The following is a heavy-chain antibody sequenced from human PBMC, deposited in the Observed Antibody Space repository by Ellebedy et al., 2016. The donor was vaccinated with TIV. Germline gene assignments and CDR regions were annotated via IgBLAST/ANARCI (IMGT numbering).Heavy chain of an antibody. V-gene: IGHV3-30*02. CDR1: GFSFSRYG. J-gene: IGHJ4*02. CDR3: AKIFRGSKTYYDPLTGADRFDF. CDR2: IRHDGSNE. Sequence: GESLKISCVASGFSFSRYGMHWVRQAPGKGLEWVAFIRHDGSNEYYAAFVKGRFTISRDNSNITLYLKMSSVRAEDTAVYYCAKIFRGSKTYYDPLTGADRFDFWGQGILVTVSS. D-gene: IGHD3-9*01.